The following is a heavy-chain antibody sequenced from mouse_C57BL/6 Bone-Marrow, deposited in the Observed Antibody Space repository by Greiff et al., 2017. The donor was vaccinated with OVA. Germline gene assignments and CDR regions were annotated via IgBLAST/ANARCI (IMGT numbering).Heavy chain of an antibody. CDR3: ARDWDEEYFGV. Sequence: VQVVESGAELARPGASVKLSCKASGYTFTSYGISWVKQRTGQGLEWIGEIYPRSGNTYYNEKFKGKATLTADKSSSTAYMELRSLTSEDSAVYFCARDWDEEYFGVWGTGTTVTVSS. J-gene: IGHJ1*03. D-gene: IGHD4-1*01. CDR2: IYPRSGNT. V-gene: IGHV1-81*01. CDR1: GYTFTSYG.